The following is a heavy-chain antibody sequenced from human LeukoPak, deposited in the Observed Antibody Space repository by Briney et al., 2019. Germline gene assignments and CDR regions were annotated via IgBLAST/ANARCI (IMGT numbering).Heavy chain of an antibody. J-gene: IGHJ5*02. CDR2: INPNSGGT. Sequence: ASVKVSCEASGYTFTGYYMHWVRQAPGQGLEWMGWINPNSGGTNYAQKFQGRVTMTRDTSISTAYMELSRLRSDDTAVYYCERVGVICYNWFDPWGQGSLVTVSS. D-gene: IGHD3-10*02. CDR3: ERVGVICYNWFDP. CDR1: GYTFTGYY. V-gene: IGHV1-2*02.